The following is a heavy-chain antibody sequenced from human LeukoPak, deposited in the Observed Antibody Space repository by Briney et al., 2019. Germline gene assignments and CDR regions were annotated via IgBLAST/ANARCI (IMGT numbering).Heavy chain of an antibody. CDR2: IYYSAST. J-gene: IGHJ4*02. CDR3: ARRLLVLRFLEWLPDY. D-gene: IGHD3-3*01. CDR1: GDSIHSVYYF. V-gene: IGHV4-30-4*08. Sequence: SETLSLTCTVSGDSIHSVYYFWGWIRQPPGKGLEWIGYIYYSASTYYNPSLKSRVTISVDTSKNQFSLRLSSVTAADTAVYYCARRLLVLRFLEWLPDYWGQGTLVTVSS.